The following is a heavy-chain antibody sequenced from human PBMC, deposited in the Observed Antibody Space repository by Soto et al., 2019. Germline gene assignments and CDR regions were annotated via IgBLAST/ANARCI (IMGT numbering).Heavy chain of an antibody. CDR3: ARVPTRRDCYNYGWFDP. D-gene: IGHD5-12*01. J-gene: IGHJ5*02. Sequence: QVQLVQSGAEVKKPGSSVKVSCKASGGTFSSYTISWVRQAPGQGLEWMGRIIPILGIANYAQKFQGRVTSTADKATSTAYMELSSLRSEDTAVYYCARVPTRRDCYNYGWFDPWGQGTLVTVSS. V-gene: IGHV1-69*02. CDR2: IIPILGIA. CDR1: GGTFSSYT.